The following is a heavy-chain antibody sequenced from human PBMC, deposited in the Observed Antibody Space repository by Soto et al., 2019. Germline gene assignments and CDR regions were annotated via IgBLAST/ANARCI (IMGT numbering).Heavy chain of an antibody. CDR2: IDSSTKYT. Sequence: QVQLVESGGGLVRPGGSLRLSCEASGFTFRDYYMTWFRQAPGKGLEWLSYIDSSTKYTNYADSVKGRFTISRDNAKNSLYLQMNSLRADDTAVYYCAQSGMAIDYWGQGTPVTVSS. J-gene: IGHJ4*02. V-gene: IGHV3-11*05. CDR1: GFTFRDYY. CDR3: AQSGMAIDY. D-gene: IGHD5-12*01.